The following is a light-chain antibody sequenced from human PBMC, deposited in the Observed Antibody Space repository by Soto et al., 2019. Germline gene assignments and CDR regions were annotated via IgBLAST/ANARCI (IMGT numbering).Light chain of an antibody. Sequence: QSVLTQPASLAGSPGQSITISCTGTSSDVGSYNLVSWYQQHPGKAPKLMIYEGSKRPSGVSNRFSGSKSGNTASLTISGLQAEDEAEYYCCSYAGSSTYVFGTGTKVTVL. J-gene: IGLJ1*01. V-gene: IGLV2-23*01. CDR2: EGS. CDR1: SSDVGSYNL. CDR3: CSYAGSSTYV.